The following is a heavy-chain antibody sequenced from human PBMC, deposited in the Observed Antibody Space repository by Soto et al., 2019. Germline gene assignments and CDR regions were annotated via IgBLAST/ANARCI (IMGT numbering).Heavy chain of an antibody. V-gene: IGHV1-3*05. J-gene: IGHJ4*02. CDR3: ARAVAVPADFDY. Sequence: QVQLVQSGAKEKKPGASVKVSCKASGYTFTGYAMHWVRQAPGQRLEWMGWINAGNGNTKYSQKFQGRVTITRDTSASTAYMELSSPRSEDTSVYYCARAVAVPADFDYWGQGTLVTVSS. CDR2: INAGNGNT. D-gene: IGHD6-19*01. CDR1: GYTFTGYA.